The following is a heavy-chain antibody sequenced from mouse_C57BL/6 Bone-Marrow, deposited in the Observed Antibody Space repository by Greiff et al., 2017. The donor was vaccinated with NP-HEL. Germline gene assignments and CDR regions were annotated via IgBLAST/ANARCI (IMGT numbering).Heavy chain of an antibody. CDR1: GYTFTSYW. CDR2: IYPSGGST. CDR3: ARGVC. V-gene: IGHV1-85*01. Sequence: QVQLQQPGPELVKPGASVKLSCKASGYTFTSYWIHWVKQRPGQGLEWIGWIYPSGGSTNYNEKFKGKATLTVDKSSSTAYMELNSLTSEDSAVYFCARGVCWGQGTSLTVSA. J-gene: IGHJ2*03.